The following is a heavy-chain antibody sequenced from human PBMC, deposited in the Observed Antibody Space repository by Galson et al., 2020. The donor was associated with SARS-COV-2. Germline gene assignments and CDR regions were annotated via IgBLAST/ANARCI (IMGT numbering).Heavy chain of an antibody. Sequence: ASVKVSCKASGYTFTSYGISWVRQAPGQGLEWMGWISAYNGNTNYAQKLQGRVTMTTDTSTSTAYMELRSLGSDDTAVYYCARDSAYYDFWSGYPTPYGMDVWGQGTTVTVSS. J-gene: IGHJ6*02. CDR1: GYTFTSYG. CDR2: ISAYNGNT. V-gene: IGHV1-18*04. D-gene: IGHD3-3*01. CDR3: ARDSAYYDFWSGYPTPYGMDV.